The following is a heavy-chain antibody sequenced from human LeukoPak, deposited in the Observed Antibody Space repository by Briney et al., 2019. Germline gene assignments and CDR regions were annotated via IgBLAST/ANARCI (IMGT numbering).Heavy chain of an antibody. CDR2: IYPADSDT. D-gene: IGHD3-22*01. V-gene: IGHV5-51*01. CDR1: GYSFPNYW. CDR3: ARWSSDSSGYYDFLEF. J-gene: IGHJ4*02. Sequence: GESLKISCEGSGYSFPNYWIGWVRQMPGKGLEWMAIIYPADSDTRYSPSFQGQVTISADKSISTAYLQWSSLKASDTAIYYCARWSSDSSGYYDFLEFWGQGTLVTVSS.